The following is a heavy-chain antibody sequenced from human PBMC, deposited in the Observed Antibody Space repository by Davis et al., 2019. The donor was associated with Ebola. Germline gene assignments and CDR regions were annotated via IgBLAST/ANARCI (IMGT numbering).Heavy chain of an antibody. CDR3: AKDFGGHSDF. CDR1: GFTLSSYW. V-gene: IGHV3-74*01. Sequence: GSLRLSCAASGFTLSSYWMHWVRQAPGKGLVWVSRMNEDGTITSYADSVRGRFTIFRDNAKNTLYLQMNNLGPEDTAIYYCAKDFGGHSDFWGQGTLVTVSS. D-gene: IGHD3-10*01. CDR2: MNEDGTIT. J-gene: IGHJ4*02.